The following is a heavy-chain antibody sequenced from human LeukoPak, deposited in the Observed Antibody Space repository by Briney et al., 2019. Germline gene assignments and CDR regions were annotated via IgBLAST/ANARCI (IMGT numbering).Heavy chain of an antibody. Sequence: SGTPSLTCTVSGGSITSGSYYWNWIRQPAGKGLEWIGRINTSGSTNYNPSLKSRVTISVDTSKNQFSLKLSSVTAADTAVYYCARDHSGYFPAFDYWGQGALVTVSS. CDR1: GGSITSGSYY. V-gene: IGHV4-61*02. CDR3: ARDHSGYFPAFDY. CDR2: INTSGST. D-gene: IGHD3-22*01. J-gene: IGHJ4*02.